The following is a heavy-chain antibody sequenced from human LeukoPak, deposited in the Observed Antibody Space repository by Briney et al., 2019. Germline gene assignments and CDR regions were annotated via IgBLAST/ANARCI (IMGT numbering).Heavy chain of an antibody. CDR1: GGTFSSYA. J-gene: IGHJ3*02. Sequence: SVKVSCKASGGTFSSYAISWVRQAPGQGLEWMGGIIPIFGTANYAQKFQGRVTITTDESTSAAYMELSSLRSEDTAVYYCARGAQRDSSGWYSGAFDIWGQGTMVTVSS. CDR3: ARGAQRDSSGWYSGAFDI. D-gene: IGHD6-19*01. CDR2: IIPIFGTA. V-gene: IGHV1-69*05.